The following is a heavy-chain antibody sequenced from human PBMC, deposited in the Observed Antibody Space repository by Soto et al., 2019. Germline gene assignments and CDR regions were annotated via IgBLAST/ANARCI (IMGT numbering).Heavy chain of an antibody. D-gene: IGHD2-15*01. Sequence: ASVKVSCKVSGYTLTELSMHWVRQAPGKGLEWMGGFDPEDGETIYAQKFQGRVTMTEDTSTDTAYMELSSLRSEDTAGYYCATSYCSGWSCYQDLHYWGQGTLVTVSS. CDR2: FDPEDGET. J-gene: IGHJ4*02. V-gene: IGHV1-24*01. CDR1: GYTLTELS. CDR3: ATSYCSGWSCYQDLHY.